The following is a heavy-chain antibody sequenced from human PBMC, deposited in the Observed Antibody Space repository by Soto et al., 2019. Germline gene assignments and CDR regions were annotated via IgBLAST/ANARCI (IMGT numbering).Heavy chain of an antibody. J-gene: IGHJ6*02. CDR1: GYTFTSYD. D-gene: IGHD1-1*01. Sequence: QVQLVQSGAEVKKPGASVKVSCKASGYTFTSYDINWVRLATGEGLEWMGWMNPNSGNTGYAQKFQGRVTMTRNTSISTAYMELSSLRSEDTAVYYCARGRYPPYYYGMDVWGHGTTVTVSS. CDR2: MNPNSGNT. V-gene: IGHV1-8*01. CDR3: ARGRYPPYYYGMDV.